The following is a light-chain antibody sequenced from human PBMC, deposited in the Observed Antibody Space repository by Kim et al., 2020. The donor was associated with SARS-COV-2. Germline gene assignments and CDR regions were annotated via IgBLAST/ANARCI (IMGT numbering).Light chain of an antibody. J-gene: IGLJ1*01. CDR2: GDN. CDR1: KSTVGAGSD. V-gene: IGLV1-40*01. Sequence: RVTIPCTGGKSTVGAGSDVHWYQQFPGTAPKLLIFGDNNRPSGVPGRFSASKSGTSASLAITGLQAEDEADYYCQSWDKTLSVYVFGTGTKVTVL. CDR3: QSWDKTLSVYV.